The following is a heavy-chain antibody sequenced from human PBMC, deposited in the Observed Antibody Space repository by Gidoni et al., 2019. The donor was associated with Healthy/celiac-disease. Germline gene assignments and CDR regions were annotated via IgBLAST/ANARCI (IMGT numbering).Heavy chain of an antibody. Sequence: EVQLVESGGGLVKPGGSLRLSCAASGFPFSSYSMNWVRAAPGKGLEWVSSSSSSSSYVYYADSVKGRFTITRDNAKNSLYLQMNSLGAEDTAVYCCARFLPAASDAFDIWGQGTMVTVSS. CDR2: SSSSSSYV. J-gene: IGHJ3*02. CDR3: ARFLPAASDAFDI. V-gene: IGHV3-21*01. CDR1: GFPFSSYS. D-gene: IGHD2-2*01.